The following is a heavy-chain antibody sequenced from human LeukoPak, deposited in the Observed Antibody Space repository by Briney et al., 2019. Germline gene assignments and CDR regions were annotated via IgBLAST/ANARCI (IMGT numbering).Heavy chain of an antibody. Sequence: SETLSLTCTVSGGSISSGGYYWSWIRQHPGKGLEWIGYIYYSGSTYYDPSLKSRVIISVDTSKNQFSLKLSSVTAADTAVYYCARAQDSSGYYYYYYYGMDVWGQGTTVTVSS. CDR3: ARAQDSSGYYYYYYYGMDV. CDR2: IYYSGST. CDR1: GGSISSGGYY. J-gene: IGHJ6*02. D-gene: IGHD3-22*01. V-gene: IGHV4-31*03.